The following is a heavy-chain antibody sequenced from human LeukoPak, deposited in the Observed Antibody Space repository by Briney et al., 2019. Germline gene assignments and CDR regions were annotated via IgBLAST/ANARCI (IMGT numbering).Heavy chain of an antibody. Sequence: GGSLRLSCAASGFTFSDSWMHWVRQAAGRGLVWVSRINSAGDTTSYADSVKGRFTISRDNAKNTLYLQMNSLRAEDTAVYYCARDLDGYRSGNGAWGQGTLVTVSS. J-gene: IGHJ5*02. D-gene: IGHD5-12*01. CDR1: GFTFSDSW. CDR2: INSAGDTT. CDR3: ARDLDGYRSGNGA. V-gene: IGHV3-74*01.